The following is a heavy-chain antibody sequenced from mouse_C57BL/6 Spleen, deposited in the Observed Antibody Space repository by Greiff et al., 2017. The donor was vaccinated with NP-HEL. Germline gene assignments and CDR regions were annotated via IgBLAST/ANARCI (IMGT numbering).Heavy chain of an antibody. CDR2: IYPSDSET. CDR1: GGTFASEL. CDR3: ARSGYYGYDCGIDY. V-gene: IGHV1-61*01. D-gene: IGHD2-2*01. J-gene: IGHJ4*01. Sequence: QVQLQQPGAELVRPGDEVKRGGKEAGGTFASELLVGGRQRPGQGLEWIGNIYPSDSETHYNQKFKDKATLTVDKSSSTAYMQLSSLTSEDSAVYYCARSGYYGYDCGIDYWGQGTSVTVSS.